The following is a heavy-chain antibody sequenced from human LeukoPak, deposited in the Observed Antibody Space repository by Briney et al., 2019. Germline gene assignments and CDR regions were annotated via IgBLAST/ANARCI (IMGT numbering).Heavy chain of an antibody. CDR2: IWYDGSIQ. J-gene: IGHJ6*02. V-gene: IGHV3-33*01. D-gene: IGHD1-7*01. CDR1: GFTFSSYV. Sequence: PGGSLRLSCAASGFTFSSYVMHWVRQAPGKGLEWVATIWYDGSIQYYAESVRGRFTISRESSKNALYLQMNSLRAEDTAVFYCARNDPGNFGMDVWGQGTTVIVSS. CDR3: ARNDPGNFGMDV.